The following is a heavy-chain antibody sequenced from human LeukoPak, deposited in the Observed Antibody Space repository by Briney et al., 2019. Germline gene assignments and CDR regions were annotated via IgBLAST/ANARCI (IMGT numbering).Heavy chain of an antibody. Sequence: GGSLRLSCAASGFTFDDYAMHWVRQAPGKGLEWVSGIRWNSGSIVYADSVKGRFTISRDNAKNSLYLQMNSLRAEDMALYYCAKDLATEVRALRGPRAFDIWGQGTMVTVSS. J-gene: IGHJ3*02. CDR2: IRWNSGSI. D-gene: IGHD2-15*01. CDR1: GFTFDDYA. V-gene: IGHV3-9*03. CDR3: AKDLATEVRALRGPRAFDI.